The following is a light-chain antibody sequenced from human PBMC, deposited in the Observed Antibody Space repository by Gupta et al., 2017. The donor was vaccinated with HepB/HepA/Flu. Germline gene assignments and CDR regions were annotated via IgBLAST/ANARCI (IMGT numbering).Light chain of an antibody. CDR2: SNN. J-gene: IGLJ2*01. Sequence: QSVLTQPPSASGTPGQRVTISCSGSSPNIGSNTVNWYPQLTGTAPKLLIYSNNQRPSGVPDRFSGSKSGTSASLAISGLQSEDEADYYCAAWDDSLNGVVFGGGTKLTVL. CDR3: AAWDDSLNGVV. CDR1: SPNIGSNT. V-gene: IGLV1-44*01.